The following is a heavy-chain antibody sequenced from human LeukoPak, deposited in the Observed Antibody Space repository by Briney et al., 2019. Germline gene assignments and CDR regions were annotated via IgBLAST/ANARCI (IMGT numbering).Heavy chain of an antibody. CDR1: GFTFSSYW. CDR3: AREVYYYDSSGYYPLDY. Sequence: GGSLRLSCAASGFTFSSYWMSWVRQAPGKGLEWVSSISSSSNYIYYADSVKGRFTISRDNAKNSLYLQMNSLRAEDTAVYYCAREVYYYDSSGYYPLDYWGQGTLVTVSS. J-gene: IGHJ4*02. D-gene: IGHD3-22*01. CDR2: ISSSSNYI. V-gene: IGHV3-21*01.